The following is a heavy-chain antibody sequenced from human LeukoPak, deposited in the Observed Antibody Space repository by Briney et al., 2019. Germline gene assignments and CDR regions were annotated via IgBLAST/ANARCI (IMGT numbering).Heavy chain of an antibody. CDR2: INPSGGST. V-gene: IGHV1-46*01. CDR3: ARDRITMVRGVYNWFDP. J-gene: IGHJ5*02. D-gene: IGHD3-10*01. CDR1: GYTFTSYY. Sequence: ASVKVSCKASGYTFTSYYMHWVRQAPGQGLEWMGIINPSGGSTSYAQKFQGRVTMTSDTSTSTVYMELSSLRSEDTAVYYCARDRITMVRGVYNWFDPWGQGTLVTVSS.